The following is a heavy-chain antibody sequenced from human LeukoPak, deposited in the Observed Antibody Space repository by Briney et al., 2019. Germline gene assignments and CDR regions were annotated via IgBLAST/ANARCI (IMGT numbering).Heavy chain of an antibody. J-gene: IGHJ4*02. CDR3: ARLGSSYRLIDY. V-gene: IGHV4-39*01. CDR1: GGSISSSSYY. D-gene: IGHD6-13*01. Sequence: KPSETLSLTCTVSGGSISSSSYYWGWIRQPPGKGLEWIGSIYYSGSTYYNPSLKSRVTISVDTSKNQFSLKLSSVIAADTAVYYCARLGSSYRLIDYWGQGTLVTVSS. CDR2: IYYSGST.